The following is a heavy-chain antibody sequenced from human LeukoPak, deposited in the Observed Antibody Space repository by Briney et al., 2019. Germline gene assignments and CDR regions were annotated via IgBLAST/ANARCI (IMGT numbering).Heavy chain of an antibody. CDR2: ITPILGLI. D-gene: IGHD6-19*01. J-gene: IGHJ4*02. CDR1: GYTFSNYA. V-gene: IGHV1-69*04. CDR3: ARGRGSRAGFNGDYLDY. Sequence: SVKVSCKASGYTFSNYAINWVRHAPGQGLEWMGRITPILGLINYAQTFQGRVTISADKSTNTGYMEVTGLRSEDTAIYYCARGRGSRAGFNGDYLDYWGQGTLLTVSS.